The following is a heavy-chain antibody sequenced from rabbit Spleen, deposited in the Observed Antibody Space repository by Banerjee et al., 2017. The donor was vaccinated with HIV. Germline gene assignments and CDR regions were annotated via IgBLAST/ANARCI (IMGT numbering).Heavy chain of an antibody. D-gene: IGHD1-1*01. CDR1: GSDLSNYY. V-gene: IGHV1S40*01. J-gene: IGHJ4*01. CDR2: IYTGSGST. CDR3: ARDLVAVIGWNFSL. Sequence: QSVEESGGDLVKPGGTLTLTCTASGSDLSNYYMCWVRQAPGKGLEWIACIYTGSGSTYYASWAKGRFTISKTSSTTVTLQMTSLTAADTATYFCARDLVAVIGWNFSLWGPGTLVTVS.